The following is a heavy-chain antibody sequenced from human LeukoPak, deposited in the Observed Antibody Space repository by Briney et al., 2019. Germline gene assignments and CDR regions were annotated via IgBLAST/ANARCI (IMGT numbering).Heavy chain of an antibody. Sequence: SETLSLTCAGYGESFSSYFWSWIRQPPGKGLEWIGEINHSGSTNYNASLKSRVTISVDTSKNQFSLKLSSVTAADTAVYYCARVSYYGSGSYYYYYMDVWGKGTTVTISS. CDR2: INHSGST. J-gene: IGHJ6*03. D-gene: IGHD3-10*01. V-gene: IGHV4-34*01. CDR1: GESFSSYF. CDR3: ARVSYYGSGSYYYYYMDV.